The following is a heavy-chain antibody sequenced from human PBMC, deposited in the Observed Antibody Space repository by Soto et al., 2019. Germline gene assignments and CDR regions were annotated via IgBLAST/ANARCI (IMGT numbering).Heavy chain of an antibody. V-gene: IGHV3-66*01. CDR3: AGGMVRGVLFEY. CDR2: LYSAGTT. J-gene: IGHJ4*02. CDR1: GFTVSSNY. D-gene: IGHD3-10*01. Sequence: GGSLRLSCGASGFTVSSNYMSWVRQAPGKGLEWVSILYSAGTTYYADSVKGRFTISRDNSKNTLYLQMTSLRAEDTAVYYCAGGMVRGVLFEYWGQGTLVTVSS.